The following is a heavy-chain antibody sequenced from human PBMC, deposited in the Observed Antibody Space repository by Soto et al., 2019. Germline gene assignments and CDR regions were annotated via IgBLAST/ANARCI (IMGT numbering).Heavy chain of an antibody. CDR2: IYYSGST. V-gene: IGHV4-59*01. D-gene: IGHD3-22*01. CDR3: ARGLISGYYLYDAFAI. Sequence: LETLSHTCTVSGGSISSYYWSWIRQPPGKGLEWIGYIYYSGSTNYNPSLKSRVTISVDTSKNQFSLKLSSVTAADTAVYYCARGLISGYYLYDAFAIWGQGTMVTVSS. CDR1: GGSISSYY. J-gene: IGHJ3*02.